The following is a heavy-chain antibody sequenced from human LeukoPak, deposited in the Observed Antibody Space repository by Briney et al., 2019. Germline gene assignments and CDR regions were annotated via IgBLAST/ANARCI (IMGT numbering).Heavy chain of an antibody. CDR1: GGSISSSSYY. J-gene: IGHJ5*02. CDR3: ARESVVITVKFGSWFDP. V-gene: IGHV4-39*07. Sequence: KASETLSLTCTVSGGSISSSSYYWGWIRQPPGKGLEWIGSIYYSGSTYYNPSLKSRVTISVDTSKNQFSLKLSSVTAADTAVYYCARESVVITVKFGSWFDPWGQGTLVTVSS. D-gene: IGHD3-22*01. CDR2: IYYSGST.